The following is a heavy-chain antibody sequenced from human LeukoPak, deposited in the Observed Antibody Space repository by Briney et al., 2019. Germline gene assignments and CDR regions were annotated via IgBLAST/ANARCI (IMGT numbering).Heavy chain of an antibody. J-gene: IGHJ4*02. Sequence: ASVKVSCKASGYTFTSYGISWVRQAPGQGLEWMGRINPNSGGTNYAQKFQGRVTMTRDTSISTAYMELSRLRSDDTAVYYCARTQTRFLEWNLDYWGQGTLVTVSS. CDR2: INPNSGGT. V-gene: IGHV1-2*06. D-gene: IGHD3-3*01. CDR1: GYTFTSYG. CDR3: ARTQTRFLEWNLDY.